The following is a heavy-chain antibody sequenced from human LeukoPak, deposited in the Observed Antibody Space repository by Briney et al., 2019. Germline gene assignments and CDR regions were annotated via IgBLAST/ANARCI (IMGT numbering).Heavy chain of an antibody. J-gene: IGHJ6*02. CDR3: GRDRFSSSWSFYFYGMDV. V-gene: IGHV3-30*04. Sequence: GGSLRLSCEASGFRGLSSFSSFAMHWVRQAPGKGLEWVAVLWSADKNRYHADSVKGRFSISRDNSKNTLYLQMNSLRGEDTAVYYCGRDRFSSSWSFYFYGMDVWGQGTTVTVSS. CDR1: GFRGLSSFSSFA. CDR2: LWSADKNR. D-gene: IGHD6-13*01.